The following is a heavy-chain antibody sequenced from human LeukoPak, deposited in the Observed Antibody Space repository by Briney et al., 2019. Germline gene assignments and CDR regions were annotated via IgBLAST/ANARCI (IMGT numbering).Heavy chain of an antibody. J-gene: IGHJ5*02. Sequence: PGGSLRLSCAASGFTFSSYWMHWVRQVPGKGLVWVSRINSDESSTNYADSVKGRFTISRDNAKNTVYLQMNSLRAEDTAVYYCARGPVDSLNWFDPWGQGTLVTVSS. CDR2: INSDESST. D-gene: IGHD5-12*01. V-gene: IGHV3-74*01. CDR1: GFTFSSYW. CDR3: ARGPVDSLNWFDP.